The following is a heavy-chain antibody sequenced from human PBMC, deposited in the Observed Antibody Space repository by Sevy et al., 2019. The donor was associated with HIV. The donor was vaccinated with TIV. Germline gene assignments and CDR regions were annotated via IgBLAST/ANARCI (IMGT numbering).Heavy chain of an antibody. J-gene: IGHJ4*02. D-gene: IGHD5-18*01. CDR2: ISSDGSIT. CDR1: GFTFSNYW. Sequence: GGLRLSCAASGFTFSNYWMHWVRQAPEKGLMWVSRISSDGSITNYADSVKGRFTISRDNAKNTLYLQMNSLRVEDTAVYYCARVRGYSYGEFDYWGQGTLVTVSS. V-gene: IGHV3-74*01. CDR3: ARVRGYSYGEFDY.